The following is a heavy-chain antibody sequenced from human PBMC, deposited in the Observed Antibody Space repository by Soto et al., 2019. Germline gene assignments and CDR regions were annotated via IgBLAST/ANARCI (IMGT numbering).Heavy chain of an antibody. D-gene: IGHD3-22*01. CDR1: GGSISSGDYY. CDR3: ARDSYYDSSGYVDDY. J-gene: IGHJ4*02. V-gene: IGHV4-30-4*01. Sequence: SETLSLTCTVSGGSISSGDYYWSWIRQPPGKGLEWIGYIYYSGSTYYNPSLKSRVTISVDTSKNQFSLKLSSVTAADTAVYYCARDSYYDSSGYVDDYWGQGTLVTVSS. CDR2: IYYSGST.